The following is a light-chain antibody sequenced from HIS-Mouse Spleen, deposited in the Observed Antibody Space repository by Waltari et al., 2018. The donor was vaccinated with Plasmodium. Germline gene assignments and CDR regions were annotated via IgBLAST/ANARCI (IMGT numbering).Light chain of an antibody. Sequence: AIQLTQSPSSLSASVGDRVTITCRASQGNSSALAWYQQKPGKAPKLLIYDASSLESGVPSRFSGSGSGTDFTLTISSLQPEDFATYYCQQFNSYPTFGQGTKLEIK. CDR1: QGNSSA. J-gene: IGKJ2*01. V-gene: IGKV1-13*02. CDR2: DAS. CDR3: QQFNSYPT.